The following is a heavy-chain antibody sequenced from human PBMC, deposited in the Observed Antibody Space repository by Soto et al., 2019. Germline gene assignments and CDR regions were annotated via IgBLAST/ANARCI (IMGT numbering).Heavy chain of an antibody. J-gene: IGHJ6*04. Sequence: GGSLRLSCAASGFTFSNAWMNWVRQAPWKGLEWVGRIKSKTDGGTTDYAAPVKGRFTISRDDSKNTLYLQMNSLKTEDTAVYDCTTETHYYYGMDVWAKGTTVTVSS. V-gene: IGHV3-15*07. CDR2: IKSKTDGGTT. CDR1: GFTFSNAW. CDR3: TTETHYYYGMDV.